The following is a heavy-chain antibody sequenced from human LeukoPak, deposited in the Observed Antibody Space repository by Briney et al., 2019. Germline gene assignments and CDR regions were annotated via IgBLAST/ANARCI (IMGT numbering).Heavy chain of an antibody. CDR3: ATDREYCSGGNCYELPFDY. CDR1: GFTFSSYS. CDR2: ISSSSSYI. Sequence: GGSLRLSCAASGFTFSSYSMNWVRQAPGKGLEWVSSISSSSSYIYYADSVKGRFTISRDNAKNSLYLQMNSLRAEDTAVYYCATDREYCSGGNCYELPFDYWGQGTLVTVSS. V-gene: IGHV3-21*01. D-gene: IGHD2-15*01. J-gene: IGHJ4*02.